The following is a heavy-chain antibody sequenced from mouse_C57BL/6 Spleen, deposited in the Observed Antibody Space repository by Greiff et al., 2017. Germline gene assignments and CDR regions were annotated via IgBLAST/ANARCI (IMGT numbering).Heavy chain of an antibody. D-gene: IGHD1-1*01. CDR1: GYSFTGYY. J-gene: IGHJ2*01. Sequence: VQLQQSGPELVKPGASVKISCKASGYSFTGYYMNWVKQSPEKSLEWIGEINPSTGGTTYNQKFTAKATLTGDKSSSTAYMQLKSLTSEDSAVYYCATTVVATDYVDYWGQGTTLTVSS. CDR2: INPSTGGT. CDR3: ATTVVATDYVDY. V-gene: IGHV1-42*01.